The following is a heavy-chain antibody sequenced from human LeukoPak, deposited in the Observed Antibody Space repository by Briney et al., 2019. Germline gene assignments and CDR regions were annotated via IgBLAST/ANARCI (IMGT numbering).Heavy chain of an antibody. CDR1: GYSFSIYW. V-gene: IGHV5-51*01. J-gene: IGHJ4*02. Sequence: GESLKISCKGSGYSFSIYWIGWVRQMPGKGLEWMGIIYPGDSDTRYSPSFQGQVTISADKSLSTAYLQRSSLKASDTAMYYCARHVDTAMAPFDYWGQGTLVTVSS. CDR2: IYPGDSDT. CDR3: ARHVDTAMAPFDY. D-gene: IGHD5-18*01.